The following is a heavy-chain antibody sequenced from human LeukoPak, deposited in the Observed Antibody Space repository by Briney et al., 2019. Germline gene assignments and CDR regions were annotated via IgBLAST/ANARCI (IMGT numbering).Heavy chain of an antibody. V-gene: IGHV3-49*03. CDR1: GFTFSSYW. CDR2: IRSKAYGGTT. CDR3: TRDAAGLYYGSIFDY. Sequence: GGSLRLSCAASGFTFSSYWMSWFRQAPGKGLEWVGFIRSKAYGGTTEYAASVKGRFTISRDDSKSIAYLQMNSLKTEDTAVYYCTRDAAGLYYGSIFDYWGQGTLVTVSS. J-gene: IGHJ4*02. D-gene: IGHD3-10*01.